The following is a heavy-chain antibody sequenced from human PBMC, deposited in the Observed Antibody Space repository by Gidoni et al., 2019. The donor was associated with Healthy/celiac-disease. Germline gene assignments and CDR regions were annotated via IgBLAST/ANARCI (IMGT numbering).Heavy chain of an antibody. J-gene: IGHJ6*02. CDR1: GGSISSYY. D-gene: IGHD4-4*01. Sequence: QVQLQESGPGLVKPSETLSLPCTVSGGSISSYYWSWIRQPPGKGLEWIGYIYYSGSTNYNPSLKSRVTISVDTSKNQFSLKLSSVTAADTAVYYCAREVYSNYEYYGMDVWGQGTTVTVSS. CDR2: IYYSGST. CDR3: AREVYSNYEYYGMDV. V-gene: IGHV4-59*01.